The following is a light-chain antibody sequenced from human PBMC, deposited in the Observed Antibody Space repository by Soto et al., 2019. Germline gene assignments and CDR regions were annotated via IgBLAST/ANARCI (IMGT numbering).Light chain of an antibody. CDR2: KAS. V-gene: IGKV1-5*03. CDR1: QGIRDE. CDR3: QQYNSYSWT. Sequence: IQMTQSPSSLSASVGYRVTITCRASQGIRDELGWYQQKAGKAPKLLIYKASSLESGVPSRFSGSGSGTEFTLTISSLQPDDFATYYCQQYNSYSWTFGQGTKVDIK. J-gene: IGKJ1*01.